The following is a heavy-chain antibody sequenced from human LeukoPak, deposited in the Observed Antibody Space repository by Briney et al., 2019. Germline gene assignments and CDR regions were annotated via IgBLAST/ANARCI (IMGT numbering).Heavy chain of an antibody. CDR1: GFTFSSYS. D-gene: IGHD3-9*01. CDR2: ISSSSSYI. Sequence: PGGSLRLSCAASGFTFSSYSMNWVRQAPGKGLEWVSSISSSSSYIYYADSVKGRFTISRDNAKNSLYLQMSSLRGEDMAVYYCARDFGWLSHFDYWGQGTLVSVSS. V-gene: IGHV3-21*01. CDR3: ARDFGWLSHFDY. J-gene: IGHJ4*02.